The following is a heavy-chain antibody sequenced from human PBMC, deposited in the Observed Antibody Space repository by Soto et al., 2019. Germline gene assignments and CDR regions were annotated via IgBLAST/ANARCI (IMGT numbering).Heavy chain of an antibody. CDR3: AKQEGVGYNYGHFDY. CDR2: ISYDGSNK. CDR1: GFTFSNYG. J-gene: IGHJ4*02. D-gene: IGHD1-1*01. V-gene: IGHV3-30*18. Sequence: QVQLVESGGGVVQPGRSLRLSCAASGFTFSNYGIHWVCQAPGKGLEWVAVISYDGSNKYYADSVKGRFTISRDNSKNTLYLQMNSLRAEDTAVYYCAKQEGVGYNYGHFDYWGQGTLVTVSS.